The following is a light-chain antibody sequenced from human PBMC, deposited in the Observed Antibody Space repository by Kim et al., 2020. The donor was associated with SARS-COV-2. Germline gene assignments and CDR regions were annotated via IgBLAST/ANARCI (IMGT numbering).Light chain of an antibody. Sequence: QSVLTQPASVSGSPGQSITIFCTGTSSDVGGYNYVSWYQQHPGKAPKLMIYDVTNRPSGVSDRFSASKSGNTASLTISWLQADDEADYYCSSYTGSGTPWVFGGGTQLTVL. CDR1: SSDVGGYNY. CDR2: DVT. V-gene: IGLV2-14*03. J-gene: IGLJ3*02. CDR3: SSYTGSGTPWV.